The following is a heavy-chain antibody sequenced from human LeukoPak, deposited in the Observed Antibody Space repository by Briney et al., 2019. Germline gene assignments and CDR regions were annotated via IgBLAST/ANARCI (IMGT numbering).Heavy chain of an antibody. V-gene: IGHV4-4*07. J-gene: IGHJ4*02. CDR3: ARLSTVTTSFDY. CDR2: IYTSGTT. D-gene: IGHD4-17*01. Sequence: ASETLSLTCTVSGGSISSYYWSWIRQPAGKGLEWIGRIYTSGTTHYNPSLKSRVTMSVDTSKNQFSLKLSSVTAADTAVYYCARLSTVTTSFDYWGQGTLVTVSS. CDR1: GGSISSYY.